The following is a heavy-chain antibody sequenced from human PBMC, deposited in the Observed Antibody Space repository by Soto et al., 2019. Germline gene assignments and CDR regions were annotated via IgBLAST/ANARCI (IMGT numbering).Heavy chain of an antibody. Sequence: QITLKESGPTLVKPTQNLTLTCTFSGFSLSTSGVGVGWIRQPPGKALEWLALIYCNDDKRYSPSLKSRLTITKDTTKNQVVLTMTNKDPMDTDTYYCAHKVDSRSFTYRPNWFYHWGQGTLVTVSS. J-gene: IGHJ5*02. CDR3: AHKVDSRSFTYRPNWFYH. D-gene: IGHD5-12*01. V-gene: IGHV2-5*01. CDR2: IYCNDDK. CDR1: GFSLSTSGVG.